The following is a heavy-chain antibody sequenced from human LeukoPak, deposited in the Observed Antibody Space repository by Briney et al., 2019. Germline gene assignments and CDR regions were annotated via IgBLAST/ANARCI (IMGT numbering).Heavy chain of an antibody. D-gene: IGHD3-22*01. CDR2: INPNSGGT. V-gene: IGHV1-2*02. Sequence: ASVKVSCKASGYTFTGYYMHWVRQAPGQGLEWMGWINPNSGGTNYAQKFQGRVTMTRDTSISTAYMELSRLGSDDTAVYYCARAADYYDSSGYYPTDYWGQGTLVTVSS. CDR3: ARAADYYDSSGYYPTDY. J-gene: IGHJ4*02. CDR1: GYTFTGYY.